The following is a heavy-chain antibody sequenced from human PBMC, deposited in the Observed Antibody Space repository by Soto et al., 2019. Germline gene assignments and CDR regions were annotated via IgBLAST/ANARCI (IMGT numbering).Heavy chain of an antibody. CDR1: GDSISSSHW. Sequence: QVQLQESGPGLVKPSETLSLTCAVSGDSISSSHWWTWVRQPPEKGLEWIGEIHHSGHTKYNPSLKGRVAISVDKSKSQFSLRVSSVTAADTAVYYCAKDTMVAAARRGLVVWGQGTTVTVSS. CDR2: IHHSGHT. V-gene: IGHV4-4*02. D-gene: IGHD6-13*01. CDR3: AKDTMVAAARRGLVV. J-gene: IGHJ6*02.